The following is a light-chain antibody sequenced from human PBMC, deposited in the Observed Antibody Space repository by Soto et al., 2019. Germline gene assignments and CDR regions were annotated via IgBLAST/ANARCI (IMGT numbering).Light chain of an antibody. CDR2: DAS. J-gene: IGKJ4*01. V-gene: IGKV1-5*01. Sequence: DIQMTQSPSTLSASAGDRVTITCRASQIISSWLAWYQQKPGKAPKLLIYDASTLQSGVPSRFSGSGSGTEFTLTISSLQPDDFATYYCQQANSFPLTFGGGTKVELK. CDR1: QIISSW. CDR3: QQANSFPLT.